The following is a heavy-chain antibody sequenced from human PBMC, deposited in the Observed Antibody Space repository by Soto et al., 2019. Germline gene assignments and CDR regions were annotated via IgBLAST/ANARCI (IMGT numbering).Heavy chain of an antibody. V-gene: IGHV4-34*01. Sequence: SETLSLTCAVYCGSFIGYYRSWIRQPPGKGLEWIGEINHSGDTNYNPSLKSRVTIAVDTSKNQFSLKLTSVTAADTAVYFCAKGRGVRGSIITTYYYYGLDVWGQGTTVTVSS. D-gene: IGHD3-10*01. CDR3: AKGRGVRGSIITTYYYYGLDV. J-gene: IGHJ6*02. CDR1: CGSFIGYY. CDR2: INHSGDT.